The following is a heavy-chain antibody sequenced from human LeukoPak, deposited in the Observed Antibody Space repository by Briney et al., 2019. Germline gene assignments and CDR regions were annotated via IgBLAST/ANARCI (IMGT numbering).Heavy chain of an antibody. D-gene: IGHD3-22*01. CDR1: GFTFSSYA. V-gene: IGHV3-23*01. J-gene: IGHJ4*02. Sequence: GGSLRLSCAAPGFTFSSYAMSWVRQAPGKGLEWVSAISGSGGSTYYADSVKGRFTISRDNSKNTLYLQMNSLRAEDTAVYYCAKGSYYDSSGSYLDYWGQGTLVTVSS. CDR2: ISGSGGST. CDR3: AKGSYYDSSGSYLDY.